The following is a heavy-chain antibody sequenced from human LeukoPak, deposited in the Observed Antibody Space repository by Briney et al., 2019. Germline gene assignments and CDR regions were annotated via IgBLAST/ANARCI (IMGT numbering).Heavy chain of an antibody. CDR2: ISGYNGHT. J-gene: IGHJ5*02. CDR1: GDRFNSFG. D-gene: IGHD1-26*01. Sequence: GASVKVSCKASGDRFNSFGISWVRQVPGRGLEWMGWISGYNGHTKYSQKLLGRVTLTTDTSSSTAYMELRSLRSDDTAVYYCARKIAPGGTGLGCLDAWGQGTLVLVPS. V-gene: IGHV1-18*01. CDR3: ARKIAPGGTGLGCLDA.